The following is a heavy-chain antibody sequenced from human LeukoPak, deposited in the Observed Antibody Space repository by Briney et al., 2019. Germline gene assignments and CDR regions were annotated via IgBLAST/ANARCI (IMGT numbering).Heavy chain of an antibody. J-gene: IGHJ4*02. CDR2: ISGSGTTT. CDR1: EFTFINYA. D-gene: IGHD3-10*01. CDR3: ASMGASIYGSYYFEY. V-gene: IGHV3-23*01. Sequence: PGGSLRLSCAGSEFTFINYAMSWVRQAPEKGLEWVSTISGSGTTTYYADSVKGRFTISRDTSKNTMYMQMNSLRAEDTAVYYCASMGASIYGSYYFEYWGQGALVTVSS.